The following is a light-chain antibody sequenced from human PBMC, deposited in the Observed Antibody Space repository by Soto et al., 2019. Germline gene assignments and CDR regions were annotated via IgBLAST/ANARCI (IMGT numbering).Light chain of an antibody. CDR3: QQSYSTPPT. Sequence: DIQVTQSPPTLSASVADRVTITCRASQTISTWMAWYQQKPGKAPKLLIYDASSLQSGVPSRFSGSGSGTDFTLTISSLQPEDFATYYCQQSYSTPPTFGGGTKVDIK. CDR2: DAS. V-gene: IGKV1-39*01. J-gene: IGKJ4*02. CDR1: QTISTW.